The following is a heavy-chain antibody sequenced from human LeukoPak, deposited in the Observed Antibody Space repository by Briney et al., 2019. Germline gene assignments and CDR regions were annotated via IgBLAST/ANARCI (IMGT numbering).Heavy chain of an antibody. Sequence: SVKVSCKASGYTFTGYYMHWVRQAPGQGLEWMGRIIPIFGTANYAQKFQGRVTITTDESTSTAYMELSSLRSEDTAVYYCARVEGYSYGYVDYWGQGTLVTVSS. CDR3: ARVEGYSYGYVDY. D-gene: IGHD5-18*01. CDR2: IIPIFGTA. J-gene: IGHJ4*02. V-gene: IGHV1-69*05. CDR1: GYTFTGYY.